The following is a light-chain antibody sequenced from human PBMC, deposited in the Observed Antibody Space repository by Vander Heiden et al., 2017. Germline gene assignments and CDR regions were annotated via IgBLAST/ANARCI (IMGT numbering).Light chain of an antibody. V-gene: IGLV2-23*02. CDR1: SSDVGRYNL. J-gene: IGLJ2*01. CDR3: CSYAGSVV. CDR2: EVS. Sequence: QSALTQPAPVSGSPGQSLTISCTGTSSDVGRYNLISWYQPNTGKAPKIMVYEVSKRPSRVSNRFSGSKSGNTASLTISWLQAEDEADYYCCSYAGSVVFGGGTKLTVL.